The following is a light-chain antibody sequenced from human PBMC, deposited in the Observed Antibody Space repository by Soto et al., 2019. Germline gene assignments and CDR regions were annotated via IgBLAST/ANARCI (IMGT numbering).Light chain of an antibody. CDR2: AAS. V-gene: IGKV1-39*01. CDR3: QQSYSTPPT. CDR1: QSISSS. J-gene: IGKJ4*01. Sequence: DLRMTQSPSSLSASVGDSVTITCRARQSISSSLNWYQQKPGKAHKLLIYAASSLQSGVPSRFSGSGSGTDFTLTISSLQPEDFATYYCQQSYSTPPTFGGGTKVEIK.